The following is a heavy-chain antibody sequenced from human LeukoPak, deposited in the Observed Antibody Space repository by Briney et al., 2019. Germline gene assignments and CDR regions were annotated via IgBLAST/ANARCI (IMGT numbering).Heavy chain of an antibody. V-gene: IGHV4-59*08. Sequence: PSETLSLTCTVSGGSISSYYWSWIRQPPGKGLEWIGYIYYSGSTNYNPSLKSRVTISVDTSKNQFSLKLSSVTAADTAVYYCAREYSGSLFDYWGQGTLVTVSS. D-gene: IGHD1-26*01. CDR2: IYYSGST. CDR3: AREYSGSLFDY. J-gene: IGHJ4*02. CDR1: GGSISSYY.